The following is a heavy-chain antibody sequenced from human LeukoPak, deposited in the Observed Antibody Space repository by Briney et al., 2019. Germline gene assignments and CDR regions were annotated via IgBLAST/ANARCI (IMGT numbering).Heavy chain of an antibody. CDR1: GYTFTSYG. Sequence: GASVKVSCKASGYTFTSYGISWVRRAPGQGLEWMGWISAYNGNTNYAQKLQGRVTMTTDTSTSTAYMELRSLRSDDTAVYYCAVLTTVTTVEAFDIWGQGTMVTVSS. J-gene: IGHJ3*02. V-gene: IGHV1-18*01. CDR3: AVLTTVTTVEAFDI. CDR2: ISAYNGNT. D-gene: IGHD4-17*01.